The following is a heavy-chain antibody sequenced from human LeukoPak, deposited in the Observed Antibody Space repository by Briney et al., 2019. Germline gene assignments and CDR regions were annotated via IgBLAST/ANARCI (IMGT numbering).Heavy chain of an antibody. CDR3: ARGGYYGSGNDFRFDP. CDR1: GGSISSSSYY. D-gene: IGHD3-10*01. Sequence: SETLSLTCTVSGGSISSSSYYWGWIRQPPGKGLEWIGSIYYSGSTYYNPSLKSRVTISVDTSKNQFSLKLKSVTAADTAVYYCARGGYYGSGNDFRFDPWGQGTLVTVSS. CDR2: IYYSGST. V-gene: IGHV4-39*07. J-gene: IGHJ5*02.